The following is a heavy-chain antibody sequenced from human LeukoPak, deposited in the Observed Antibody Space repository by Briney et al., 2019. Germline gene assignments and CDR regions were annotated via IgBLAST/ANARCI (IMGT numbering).Heavy chain of an antibody. Sequence: AASVKVSCKASGYTFPSYYMHWVRQAPGQGLEWRGIINPSGGSTSYAQKIQGRVTMTRDTSTSPGNMELSSLRSEDPDADYCASEHWERRRGGDSSGWYGRDYFDYWGQGTLVTVSS. D-gene: IGHD6-19*01. J-gene: IGHJ4*02. CDR2: INPSGGST. V-gene: IGHV1-46*01. CDR3: ASEHWERRRGGDSSGWYGRDYFDY. CDR1: GYTFPSYY.